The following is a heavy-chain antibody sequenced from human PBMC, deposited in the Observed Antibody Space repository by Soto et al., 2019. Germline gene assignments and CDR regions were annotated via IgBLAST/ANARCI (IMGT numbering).Heavy chain of an antibody. CDR3: ARGLISGSHYSGGWYYFDS. J-gene: IGHJ4*02. D-gene: IGHD1-26*01. V-gene: IGHV4-34*01. Sequence: SENLSIPYNTYGGSFCDAICTGIRQTPGKGLQCIGQINHSGSANYNPSLKSRVTISVHTSSSQFSLELSSVTAADTAVYYCARGLISGSHYSGGWYYFDSWGQGTQVT. CDR1: GGSFCDAI. CDR2: INHSGSA.